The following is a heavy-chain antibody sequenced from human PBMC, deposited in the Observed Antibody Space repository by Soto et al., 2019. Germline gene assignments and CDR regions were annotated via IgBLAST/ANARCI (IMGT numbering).Heavy chain of an antibody. V-gene: IGHV4-4*02. D-gene: IGHD6-25*01. CDR2: IYYTGAT. J-gene: IGHJ4*02. CDR3: ARVFSSGSGWMYYFDF. Sequence: QVELQESGPRLVKSSGTLSLTCEVSSGSISTGNWWSWVRQPPGKGLEWIGEIYYTGATNYNPSRKSRGTMTIDKSKDQFSLILTSATAADTAVYYCARVFSSGSGWMYYFDFWGQGILVSVSS. CDR1: SGSISTGNW.